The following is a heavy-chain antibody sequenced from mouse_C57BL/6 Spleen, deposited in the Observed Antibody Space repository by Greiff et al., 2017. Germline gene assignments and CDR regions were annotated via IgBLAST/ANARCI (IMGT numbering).Heavy chain of an antibody. V-gene: IGHV1-22*01. D-gene: IGHD2-5*01. CDR1: GYTFTDYN. J-gene: IGHJ4*01. Sequence: EVQLQQSGPELVKPGASVKMSCKASGYTFTDYNMHWVKQSHGKSLEWIGYINPNNGGTSYNQKFKGKATLTVNKSSSTAYMELRSLTSEDSAVYYCARNSNYLYYYAMDYWGQGTSVTVSS. CDR2: INPNNGGT. CDR3: ARNSNYLYYYAMDY.